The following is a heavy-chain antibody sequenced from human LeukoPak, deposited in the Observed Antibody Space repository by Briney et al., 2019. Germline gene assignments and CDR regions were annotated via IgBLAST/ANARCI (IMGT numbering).Heavy chain of an antibody. CDR1: GFTFSSYW. Sequence: GGSLRLSCAASGFTFSSYWMSWVRQAPGKGLEWVASIKQDGTEKYYVDSVKGRFTISKDNAKNSLYLQMNSLRAEDTAVYYCAREDHSNYEYWGQGTLVTVPS. CDR2: IKQDGTEK. V-gene: IGHV3-7*01. CDR3: AREDHSNYEY. J-gene: IGHJ4*02. D-gene: IGHD4-11*01.